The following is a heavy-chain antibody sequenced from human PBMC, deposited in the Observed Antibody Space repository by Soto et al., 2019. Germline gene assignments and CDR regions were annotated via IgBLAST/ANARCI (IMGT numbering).Heavy chain of an antibody. Sequence: SETLSLTCTVSGGSISSYYWSWIRQPPGKGLEWIGYIYYSGSTNYNPSLKSRVTISVDTSKNQFSLKLSSVTAADTAGYYCAREELWFGGPAAFDIWGQGTMVTVSS. J-gene: IGHJ3*02. CDR1: GGSISSYY. CDR2: IYYSGST. V-gene: IGHV4-59*01. D-gene: IGHD3-10*01. CDR3: AREELWFGGPAAFDI.